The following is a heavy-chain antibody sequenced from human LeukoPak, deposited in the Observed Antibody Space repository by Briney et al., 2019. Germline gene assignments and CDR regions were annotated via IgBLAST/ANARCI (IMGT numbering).Heavy chain of an antibody. Sequence: PSETLSLTCTVSGGSISSYYWSWIRQPAGKGLEWIGRIYSSGTTNYNPSLKSRVTMSVDTSKNQFSLKLSSVTAADAAVYYCAGGYCGGGSCRTFYFDYWGQGALVTVSS. J-gene: IGHJ4*02. V-gene: IGHV4-4*07. CDR2: IYSSGTT. D-gene: IGHD2-15*01. CDR3: AGGYCGGGSCRTFYFDY. CDR1: GGSISSYY.